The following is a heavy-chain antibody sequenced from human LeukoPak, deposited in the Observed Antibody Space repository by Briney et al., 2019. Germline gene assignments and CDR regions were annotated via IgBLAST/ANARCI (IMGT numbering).Heavy chain of an antibody. CDR3: AREEGIPFYFDY. D-gene: IGHD5-18*01. CDR1: GFTFSSYA. V-gene: IGHV3-30-3*01. J-gene: IGHJ4*02. CDR2: ISYDGSNK. Sequence: GGSLRLSCAASGFTFSSYAMHWVRQAPGKGLEWVAVISYDGSNKYYADSVKGRFTTSRDNSKNTPYLQMNSLRAEDTAVYYCAREEGIPFYFDYWGQGTLVTVSS.